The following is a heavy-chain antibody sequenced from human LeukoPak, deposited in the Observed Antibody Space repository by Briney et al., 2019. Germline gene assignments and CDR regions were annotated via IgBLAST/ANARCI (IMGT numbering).Heavy chain of an antibody. D-gene: IGHD2/OR15-2a*01. CDR1: GGSISSYY. CDR2: FYPSGSS. J-gene: IGHJ4*02. Sequence: PSETLSLTCTVSGGSISSYYWSWIRQPPGKGLEWIGSFYPSGSSYYNPSLKSRVTISVDTSKHQFSLKLSSVTAADTAVYYCVLLPGYWGQGTLVTVSS. V-gene: IGHV4-59*04. CDR3: VLLPGY.